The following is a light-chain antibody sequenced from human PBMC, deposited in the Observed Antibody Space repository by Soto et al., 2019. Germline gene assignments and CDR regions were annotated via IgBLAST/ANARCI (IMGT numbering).Light chain of an antibody. Sequence: QAVLTQPPSASGTPGQGVTISCSGSSSNIGSNYVYWYQQLPGTAPELLIYNNNQRPSGVPDRFSASKAGTSASLAIRGRRSDDEADYYCSSWYGSLSGYVFGAGTKVTVL. CDR3: SSWYGSLSGYV. V-gene: IGLV1-47*02. CDR2: NNN. CDR1: SSNIGSNY. J-gene: IGLJ1*01.